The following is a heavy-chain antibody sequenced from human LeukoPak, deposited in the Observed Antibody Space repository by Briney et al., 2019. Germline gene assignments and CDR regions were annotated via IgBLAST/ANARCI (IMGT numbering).Heavy chain of an antibody. V-gene: IGHV3-66*01. Sequence: GSLRLSCAASGFTVSSNYISWVRQAPGRGLEWVSVIDSGGNTNYADSVRGRFIISRDNSENTLHLQMNSLRAEDTAVYYCASGRLSGKGYDHWGQGTLVTVSS. CDR1: GFTVSSNY. D-gene: IGHD1-26*01. J-gene: IGHJ4*02. CDR3: ASGRLSGKGYDH. CDR2: IDSGGNT.